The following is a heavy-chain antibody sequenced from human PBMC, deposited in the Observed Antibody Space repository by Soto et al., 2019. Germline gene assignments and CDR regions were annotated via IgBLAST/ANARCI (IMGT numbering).Heavy chain of an antibody. CDR1: GASISRYY. J-gene: IGHJ5*02. V-gene: IGHV4-59*01. CDR3: ARGGTTKFDP. D-gene: IGHD4-4*01. CDR2: IYYSGST. Sequence: PSETLSLTCTVSGASISRYYWSWIRQPPGKGLEWIGYIYYSGSTNYNPSLKSRVTISVDTSKNQLSLKLSSVTAADTAVYYCARGGTTKFDPWGQGSLVTVS.